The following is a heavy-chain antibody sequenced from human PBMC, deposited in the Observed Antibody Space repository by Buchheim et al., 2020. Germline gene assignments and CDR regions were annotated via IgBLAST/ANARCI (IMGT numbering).Heavy chain of an antibody. CDR1: GYTFTSYY. V-gene: IGHV1-46*03. D-gene: IGHD5-12*01. CDR3: ARVSSWIKVREIGFDY. J-gene: IGHJ4*02. Sequence: QVQLVQSGAEVKKPGASVKVSCKASGYTFTSYYMHWVRQAPGQGLEWMGIINPSGGSTSYAQKFQGRVTMPRDTSKRTVYMELSSLRSEDTAVYYCARVSSWIKVREIGFDYWGQGTL. CDR2: INPSGGST.